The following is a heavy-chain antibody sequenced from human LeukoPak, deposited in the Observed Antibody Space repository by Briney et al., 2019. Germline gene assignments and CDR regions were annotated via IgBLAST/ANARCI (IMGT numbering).Heavy chain of an antibody. CDR1: GFTFTSYG. V-gene: IGHV3-23*01. J-gene: IGHJ4*02. CDR2: ISDSGGST. Sequence: GGSLRLSCAASGFTFTSYGMSWVRQAPGKGLEWVSTISDSGGSTYYADSVKGRFTISRDNSKNTLYLQLNSLRAEDTAVHYCAKVPYYIDYWGQGTLVTVSS. CDR3: AKVPYYIDY.